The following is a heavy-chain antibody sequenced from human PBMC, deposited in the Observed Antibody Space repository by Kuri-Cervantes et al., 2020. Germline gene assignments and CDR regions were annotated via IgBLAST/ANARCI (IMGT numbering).Heavy chain of an antibody. CDR1: GYTFTSYA. CDR2: ISAYNGNT. D-gene: IGHD7-27*01. Sequence: ASVKVSCKASGYTFTSYAMNWVRQAPGQGLEWMGWISAYNGNTNYAQKLQGRVTMTTDTSTSTAYMELRSLRSDDTAVYYCARHHWGSPLYNWFDPWGQGTLVTVSS. V-gene: IGHV1-18*01. CDR3: ARHHWGSPLYNWFDP. J-gene: IGHJ5*02.